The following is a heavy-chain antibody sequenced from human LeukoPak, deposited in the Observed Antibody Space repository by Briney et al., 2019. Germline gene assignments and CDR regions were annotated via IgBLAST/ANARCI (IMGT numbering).Heavy chain of an antibody. V-gene: IGHV3-48*04. CDR2: ISSSGSTI. CDR1: AFTFSSYS. D-gene: IGHD5-12*01. CDR3: VRGKSVGGYQPYY. J-gene: IGHJ4*02. Sequence: GGSLRLSCAASAFTFSSYSMNWVRQAPGKGLEWVSYISSSGSTIYYADSVKGRSTISRDNAKNSMFLQMNSLRAEDTAVYYCVRGKSVGGYQPYYWGQGTLVTVSS.